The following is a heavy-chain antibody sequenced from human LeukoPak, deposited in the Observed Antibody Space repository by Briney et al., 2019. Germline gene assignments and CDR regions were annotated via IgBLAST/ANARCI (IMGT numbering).Heavy chain of an antibody. CDR1: GGSISSSSYY. J-gene: IGHJ4*02. D-gene: IGHD3-22*01. CDR2: IYYSGST. V-gene: IGHV4-39*01. Sequence: SETLSLTCTVSGGSISSSSYYWGWIRQPPGKGLEWIGSIYYSGSTYYNPSLKSRVTISVDTSKNQFSLKLSSVAAADTAVYYCARHPYYDSNGSFDYWGQGTLVTVSS. CDR3: ARHPYYDSNGSFDY.